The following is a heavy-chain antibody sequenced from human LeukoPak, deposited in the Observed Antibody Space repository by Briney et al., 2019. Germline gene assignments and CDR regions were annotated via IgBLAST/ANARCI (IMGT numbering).Heavy chain of an antibody. CDR2: INSDGSNT. J-gene: IGHJ4*02. Sequence: PGGSLRLSCAASGFTSSNYWMHWVRQAPGKGLVWVSRINSDGSNTGYADFVKGRFTISRDNAKNTLYLQMNSLRAEDTAVYFCAREIAGGCDYWGQETLVTVSS. CDR3: AREIAGGCDY. D-gene: IGHD2/OR15-2a*01. CDR1: GFTSSNYW. V-gene: IGHV3-74*01.